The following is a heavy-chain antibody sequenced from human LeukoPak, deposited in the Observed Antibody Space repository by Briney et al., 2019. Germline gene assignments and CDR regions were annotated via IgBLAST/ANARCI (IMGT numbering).Heavy chain of an antibody. CDR2: IRYNGNNQ. J-gene: IGHJ6*03. V-gene: IGHV3-30*02. CDR3: AKDSAFYYIDV. CDR1: GFTFNNHG. Sequence: GGSLRLSCAASGFTFNNHGMHWVRQAPGKGLEWVAFIRYNGNNQYYADSVKGRFTISRDNSKNTLYLQMNSLKGDDTAVYYCAKDSAFYYIDVWGKGTTVIISS. D-gene: IGHD3-10*01.